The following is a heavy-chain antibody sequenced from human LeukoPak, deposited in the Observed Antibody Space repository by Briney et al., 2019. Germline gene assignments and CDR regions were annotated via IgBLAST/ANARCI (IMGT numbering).Heavy chain of an antibody. V-gene: IGHV4-59*12. CDR1: GGSISSYY. J-gene: IGHJ4*02. CDR3: ARAHVYYDFWSGYLYFDY. CDR2: IYYSGST. Sequence: PSETLSLTCTVSGGSISSYYWSWIRQPPGKGLEWIGYIYYSGSTNYNPSLKSRVTISVDTSKNQFSLKLSSVTAADTAVYYCARAHVYYDFWSGYLYFDYWGQGTLVTVSS. D-gene: IGHD3-3*01.